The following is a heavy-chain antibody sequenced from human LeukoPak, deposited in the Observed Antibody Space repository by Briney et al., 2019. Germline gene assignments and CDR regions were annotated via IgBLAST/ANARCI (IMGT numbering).Heavy chain of an antibody. D-gene: IGHD4-17*01. Sequence: PSQTLSLTCTVSGGSISSGDYYWSWIRQPPGTGLEWIGYIYYSGSTYYNPSLKSRVTISVDTSKNQFSLKLSSVTAADTAVYYCARDPFAHYGDQTPYYYYYYGMDVWGQGTTVTVSS. CDR3: ARDPFAHYGDQTPYYYYYYGMDV. J-gene: IGHJ6*02. CDR1: GGSISSGDYY. CDR2: IYYSGST. V-gene: IGHV4-30-4*01.